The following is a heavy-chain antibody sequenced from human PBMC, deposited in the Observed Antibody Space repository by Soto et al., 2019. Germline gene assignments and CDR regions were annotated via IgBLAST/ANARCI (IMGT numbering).Heavy chain of an antibody. J-gene: IGHJ6*03. CDR3: ARPSIAAAGNYYYYYMDV. Sequence: SETLSLTCTVSGGSISSGGYYWSWIRQHPGKGLEWIGYIYYSGSTYYNPSLKSRVTISVDTSKNQFSLKLSSVTAADTAVYYCARPSIAAAGNYYYYYMDVWGKGTTVTVSS. CDR1: GGSISSGGYY. D-gene: IGHD6-13*01. CDR2: IYYSGST. V-gene: IGHV4-31*03.